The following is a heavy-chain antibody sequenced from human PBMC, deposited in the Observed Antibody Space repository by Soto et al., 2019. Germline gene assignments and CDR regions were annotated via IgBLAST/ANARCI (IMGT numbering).Heavy chain of an antibody. CDR2: ISSSGSTI. V-gene: IGHV3-11*01. CDR3: ARDRSVVVAAKAGAFDI. J-gene: IGHJ3*02. Sequence: QVQLVESGGGLVKPGGSLRLSCAASGFTFSDYYMSWIRQAPGKGLEWVSYISSSGSTIYYADSVKGRFTISRDNAKNSLYRQMNSLRAEDTAVYYCARDRSVVVAAKAGAFDIWGQGTMVTVSS. D-gene: IGHD2-15*01. CDR1: GFTFSDYY.